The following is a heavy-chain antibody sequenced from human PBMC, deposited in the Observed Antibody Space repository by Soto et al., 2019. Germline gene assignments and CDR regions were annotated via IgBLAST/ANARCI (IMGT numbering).Heavy chain of an antibody. D-gene: IGHD2-21*01. CDR1: GDTFNRYT. V-gene: IGHV1-2*04. Sequence: ASVKVSCKGSGDTFNRYTVTWVRQAPGQGLEWMGWINPNSGGTNYAQNFQGWVTMTRDTSISTAYMELSRLRSDDTAVYYCAREGILKGVDVWGQGTTVTVSS. CDR3: AREGILKGVDV. J-gene: IGHJ6*02. CDR2: INPNSGGT.